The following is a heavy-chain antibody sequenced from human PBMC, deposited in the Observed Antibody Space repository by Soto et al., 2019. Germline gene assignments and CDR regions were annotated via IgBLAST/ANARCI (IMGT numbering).Heavy chain of an antibody. J-gene: IGHJ6*02. CDR2: ISSRSDI. D-gene: IGHD2-2*02. V-gene: IGHV3-21*01. CDR1: GFTFSTYS. CDR3: AREYTAWPLAYGLDV. Sequence: GGSLRLSCVGSGFTFSTYSINWVRQAPGKGLEWVSSISSRSDIYYADSVKGRFTISRDNAKNSVSLQMNSLRAEDTAAYYCAREYTAWPLAYGLDVWGQGTTVTVSS.